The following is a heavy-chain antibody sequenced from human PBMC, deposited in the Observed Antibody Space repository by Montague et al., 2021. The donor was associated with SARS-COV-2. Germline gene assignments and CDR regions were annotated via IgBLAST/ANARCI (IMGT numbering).Heavy chain of an antibody. V-gene: IGHV2-5*02. CDR2: IYWDDDE. D-gene: IGHD3-10*01. Sequence: PALVKPTQTLTLTCTFSGISLSTSGVGVAWIRQPPGKALEWLALIYWDDDERYSPSMRSRLTITKDTSENQVVLRMTNMDPMDTATYYCAPLRFYSRSYYTPHNWFDPWGQGILVTVSS. J-gene: IGHJ5*02. CDR3: APLRFYSRSYYTPHNWFDP. CDR1: GISLSTSGVG.